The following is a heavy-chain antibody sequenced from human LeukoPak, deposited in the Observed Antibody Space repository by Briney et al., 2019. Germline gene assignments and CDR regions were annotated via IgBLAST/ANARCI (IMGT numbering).Heavy chain of an antibody. CDR3: ARDLYHYDSSGSRGTFDI. J-gene: IGHJ3*02. CDR1: GYTFTSYD. Sequence: ASVKVSCKASGYTFTSYDINWVRQATGQGLEWMGWMNPNSGNTGYAQKFQGRVTMTRNTSISTAYMELSSLRSEDTAVYYCARDLYHYDSSGSRGTFDIWGQGTMVTVSS. V-gene: IGHV1-8*01. CDR2: MNPNSGNT. D-gene: IGHD3-22*01.